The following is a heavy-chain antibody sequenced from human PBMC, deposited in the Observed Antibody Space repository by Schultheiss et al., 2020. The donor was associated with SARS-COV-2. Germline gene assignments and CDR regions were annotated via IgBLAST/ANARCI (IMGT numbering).Heavy chain of an antibody. D-gene: IGHD3-22*01. V-gene: IGHV1-2*02. CDR1: GYTFTGYY. CDR3: ARAPRGLSYYDSSGYYYPERDAEYFQH. CDR2: INPNSGGT. J-gene: IGHJ1*01. Sequence: ASVKVSCKASGYTFTGYYMHWVRQAPGQGLEWMGWINPNSGGTNYAQKFQGRVTMTRDTSISTAYMELSRLRSEDTAVYYCARAPRGLSYYDSSGYYYPERDAEYFQHWGQGTLVTVSS.